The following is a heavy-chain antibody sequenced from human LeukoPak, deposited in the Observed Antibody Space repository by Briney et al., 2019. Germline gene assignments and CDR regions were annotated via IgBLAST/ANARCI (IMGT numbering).Heavy chain of an antibody. J-gene: IGHJ6*02. Sequence: GESLKISCKGSGYSFTSYWIGWVRQMPGKGLEWMGIIYPGDSDTRYSPSFQGQVTISADKSISTAYLQWSSLEASDTAMYYCATSTYYYGSGSYYPGYYYGMDVWGQGTTVTVSS. CDR1: GYSFTSYW. D-gene: IGHD3-10*01. V-gene: IGHV5-51*01. CDR2: IYPGDSDT. CDR3: ATSTYYYGSGSYYPGYYYGMDV.